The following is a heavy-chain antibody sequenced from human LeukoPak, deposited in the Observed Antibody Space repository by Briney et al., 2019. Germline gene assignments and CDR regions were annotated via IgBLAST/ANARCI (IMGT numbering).Heavy chain of an antibody. J-gene: IGHJ6*02. CDR1: GFTFSSYS. D-gene: IGHD2-2*01. CDR2: ISSSSSYI. CDR3: ARGRHPQLLGVTYYYYGMDV. Sequence: GGSLRLSCAASGFTFSSYSMNWVRQAPGKGLEWVSFISSSSSYIYYADSVKGRFTISRDNAKNSLYLQMNSLRAEDTAVYYCARGRHPQLLGVTYYYYGMDVWGQGTTVTVSS. V-gene: IGHV3-21*01.